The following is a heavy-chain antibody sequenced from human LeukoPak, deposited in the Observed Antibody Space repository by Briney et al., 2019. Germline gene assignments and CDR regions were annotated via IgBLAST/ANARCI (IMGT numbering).Heavy chain of an antibody. V-gene: IGHV3-11*03. CDR3: ARCQYNSSPAF. D-gene: IGHD6-19*01. CDR2: ISSRSDYT. J-gene: IGHJ4*02. Sequence: PGGSLRLFCAASGFTFRDYYMSWIRQAPGKGLEWVSYISSRSDYTNYADSVKGRFTISRDNAKNSLYLQMNSLRAEDTAVYYCARCQYNSSPAFWGQGTLVTVSS. CDR1: GFTFRDYY.